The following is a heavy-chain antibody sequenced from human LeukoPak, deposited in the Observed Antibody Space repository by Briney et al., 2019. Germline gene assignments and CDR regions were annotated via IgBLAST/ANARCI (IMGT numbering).Heavy chain of an antibody. V-gene: IGHV3-30-3*01. D-gene: IGHD6-13*01. CDR2: ISYDGSNK. CDR3: AREVRAAAGMGYFDY. J-gene: IGHJ4*02. Sequence: GRSLRLSCAASGFSFSSYAMHWVRQAPGKGLEWVAVISYDGSNKYDADSVKGRFTISRDNSKNTLYLQMNSLRAEDTAVYYCAREVRAAAGMGYFDYWGQGTLVTVSS. CDR1: GFSFSSYA.